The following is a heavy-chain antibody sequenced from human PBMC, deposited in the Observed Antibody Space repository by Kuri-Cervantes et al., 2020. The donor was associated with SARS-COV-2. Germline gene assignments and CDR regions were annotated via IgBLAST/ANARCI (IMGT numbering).Heavy chain of an antibody. CDR1: GYTFTSYA. CDR2: IIPILGIA. J-gene: IGHJ4*02. Sequence: SVKVSCKASGYTFTSYAMHWVRQAPGQRLEWMGGIIPILGIANYAQKFRGRVTITAETSTTTAYLDLTGLKSEDTALYYCASDGVSRSLSLDFWGQGTLVTVSS. D-gene: IGHD5/OR15-5a*01. CDR3: ASDGVSRSLSLDF. V-gene: IGHV1-69*10.